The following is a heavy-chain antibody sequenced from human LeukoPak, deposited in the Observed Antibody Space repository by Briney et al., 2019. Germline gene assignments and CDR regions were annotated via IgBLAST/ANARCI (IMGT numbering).Heavy chain of an antibody. J-gene: IGHJ4*02. CDR3: ARDRVGHSAIGLGRSVSN. CDR1: GYTFSNYG. D-gene: IGHD3/OR15-3a*01. CDR2: INTDNGNT. V-gene: IGHV1-18*04. Sequence: ASVKVSCKASGYTFSNYGISWVRQAPGQGLECMGWINTDNGNTNYAQKFQGRVTMTTDTSTSTAYMELRSLRSDDTAMYYCARDRVGHSAIGLGRSVSNRGQGTLVTVSS.